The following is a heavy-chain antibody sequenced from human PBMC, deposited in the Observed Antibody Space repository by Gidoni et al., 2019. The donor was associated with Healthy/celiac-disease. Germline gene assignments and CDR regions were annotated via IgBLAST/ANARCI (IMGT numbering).Heavy chain of an antibody. CDR3: ARVSIAVAGTGYYGMDV. CDR1: GGSFSGYY. J-gene: IGHJ6*02. CDR2: INHSGST. V-gene: IGHV4-34*01. Sequence: QVQLQQWGAGLLTPSETLSLTCAVYGGSFSGYYWSWIRQPPGKGLEWIGEINHSGSTNYNPSIKSRVTISVDTSKNQFSLKLSSVTAADTAVYYCARVSIAVAGTGYYGMDVWGQGTTVTVSS. D-gene: IGHD6-19*01.